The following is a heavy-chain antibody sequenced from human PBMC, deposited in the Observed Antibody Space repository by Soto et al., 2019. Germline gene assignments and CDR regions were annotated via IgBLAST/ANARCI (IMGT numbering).Heavy chain of an antibody. CDR3: ARGVVYRDVGLAYGMDV. J-gene: IGHJ6*02. Sequence: SETVSLTCAVYGESFSNHYWTWIRQSPGKGLEWVGEINYSGSTRYNWSLGSRVTISVDTSKNQFSLIVTSVTAEDTAVYYCARGVVYRDVGLAYGMDVWGQGTTVTVSS. CDR2: INYSGST. D-gene: IGHD3-22*01. CDR1: GESFSNHY. V-gene: IGHV4-34*01.